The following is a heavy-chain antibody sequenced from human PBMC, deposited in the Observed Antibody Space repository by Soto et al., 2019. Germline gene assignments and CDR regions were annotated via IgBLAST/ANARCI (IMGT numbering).Heavy chain of an antibody. V-gene: IGHV4-31*03. D-gene: IGHD4-17*01. Sequence: SETLSLTCTVSGGSISSGSSCWSWIRQHPGKGLEWIGYIYYSGSTYYNPSLKSRVTISVDTSKNQFSLKLSSVTAADTAVYYCAIAVTTVTTYDYWGQGTLVTVSS. CDR2: IYYSGST. J-gene: IGHJ4*02. CDR1: GGSISSGSSC. CDR3: AIAVTTVTTYDY.